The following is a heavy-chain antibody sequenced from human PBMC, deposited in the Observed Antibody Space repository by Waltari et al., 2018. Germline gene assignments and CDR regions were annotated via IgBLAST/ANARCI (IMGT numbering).Heavy chain of an antibody. J-gene: IGHJ4*02. V-gene: IGHV3-23*03. CDR2: IYSGCST. CDR1: GFTFSSYA. CDR3: AKDVDYGGTSFDY. Sequence: EVQLLESGGGLVQPGGSLRLSCAASGFTFSSYAMSWVRQAPGKGLEWVSVIYSGCSTYYADSVKGRFTISRDKSKNTLYLQMNSLRAEDTAVYYCAKDVDYGGTSFDYWGQGTLVTVSS. D-gene: IGHD4-17*01.